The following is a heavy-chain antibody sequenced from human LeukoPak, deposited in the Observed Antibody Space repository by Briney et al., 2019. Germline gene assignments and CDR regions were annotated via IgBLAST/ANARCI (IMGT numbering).Heavy chain of an antibody. D-gene: IGHD4/OR15-4a*01. CDR1: GYTLTKLS. V-gene: IGHV1-24*01. J-gene: IGHJ3*02. CDR3: AKVSLNMVNDAFDI. CDR2: FDPEDGET. Sequence: ASVKVSCKVSGYTLTKLSMHWVRQALGKGLEWVGGFDPEDGETVYSQKFQGRVTMTEDTSTDTAYMELSSLRAEDTAMYYCAKVSLNMVNDAFDIWGQGTMVSVSS.